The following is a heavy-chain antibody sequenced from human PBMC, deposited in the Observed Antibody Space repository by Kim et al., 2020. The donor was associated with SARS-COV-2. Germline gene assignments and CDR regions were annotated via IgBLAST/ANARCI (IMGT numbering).Heavy chain of an antibody. V-gene: IGHV4-59*01. D-gene: IGHD5-18*01. J-gene: IGHJ6*02. Sequence: NYNPPLKSRVTISVDSSKNQFSLRGSSVTAADTAVYYCARDGYSSYGMDVWGQGTTVTVSS. CDR3: ARDGYSSYGMDV.